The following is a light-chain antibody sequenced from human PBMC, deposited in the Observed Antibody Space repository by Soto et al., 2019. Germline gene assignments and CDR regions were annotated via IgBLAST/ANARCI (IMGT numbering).Light chain of an antibody. V-gene: IGKV4-1*01. Sequence: DFVMTQSPDSLAVSLGERATINCKSSQSLLYSSNNKNYLAWYQQKPGQPPELLLYWASTRQSGVPDRFSGSGSGTDFTLTISSLQAEDVAVYYCQQYYITPYSFGQGTKLEIK. CDR3: QQYYITPYS. CDR1: QSLLYSSNNKNY. J-gene: IGKJ2*01. CDR2: WAS.